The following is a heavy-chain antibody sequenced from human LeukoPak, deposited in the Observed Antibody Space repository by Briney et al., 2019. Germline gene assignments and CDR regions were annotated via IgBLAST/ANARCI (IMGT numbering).Heavy chain of an antibody. J-gene: IGHJ4*02. V-gene: IGHV3-30*18. CDR1: GFTFSTYG. CDR2: IGNDGRAK. D-gene: IGHD2-2*01. Sequence: GGSLRLSCAASGFTFSTYGMHWVRQAPGKGLEWVAVIGNDGRAKYYADSVKGRFTISRDNSKNTLYLQMNSLRVEDTAVYYCAKPMCSSTSCYRYFDYWGQGSPVTVSS. CDR3: AKPMCSSTSCYRYFDY.